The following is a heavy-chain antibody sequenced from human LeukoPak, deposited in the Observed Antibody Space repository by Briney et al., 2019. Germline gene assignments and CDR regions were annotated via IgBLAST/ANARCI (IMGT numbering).Heavy chain of an antibody. Sequence: SETLSLTCTVSGGSFSTYYWSWIRQPPGKGLEWIGYIYYSGSTNHNPSLKSRVTISVDTSKNQFSLKLSSVTAADTAVYYCARGYSSSWNYFDYWGQGTLVTVSS. D-gene: IGHD6-13*01. J-gene: IGHJ4*02. V-gene: IGHV4-59*08. CDR1: GGSFSTYY. CDR3: ARGYSSSWNYFDY. CDR2: IYYSGST.